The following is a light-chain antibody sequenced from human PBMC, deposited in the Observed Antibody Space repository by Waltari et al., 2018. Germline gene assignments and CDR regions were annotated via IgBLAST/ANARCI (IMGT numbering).Light chain of an antibody. Sequence: QSVLTQPPSASGTPGQRVTISCSGSSSNIGSNTVNWYQQLPGTAPKLLIYSNNQRPSGVPDRFSGSKAGTSASLTISGLQSEDEADYSCAAWDDSLNAPCVFGGGTKLTVL. V-gene: IGLV1-44*01. J-gene: IGLJ3*02. CDR1: SSNIGSNT. CDR3: AAWDDSLNAPCV. CDR2: SNN.